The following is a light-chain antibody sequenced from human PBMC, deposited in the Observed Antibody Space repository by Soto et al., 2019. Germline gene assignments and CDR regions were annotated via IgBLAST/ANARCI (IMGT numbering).Light chain of an antibody. Sequence: DIQMTQSPSSLSASVGDRVTITCQTSQDISNYLNWYQQKPGKAPKLLIYDASNLETGVPSRFSGSVSGTEFTFTISSLQPEDFATYYCQQYDILPLFGQGTKVEIK. J-gene: IGKJ2*01. CDR2: DAS. V-gene: IGKV1-33*01. CDR3: QQYDILPL. CDR1: QDISNY.